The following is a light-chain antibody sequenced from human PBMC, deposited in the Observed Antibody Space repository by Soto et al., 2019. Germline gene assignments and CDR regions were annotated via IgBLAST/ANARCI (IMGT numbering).Light chain of an antibody. Sequence: QSVLTQPASVSGSPGQSITISCTGTSSDVGTYNLVSWYQQYPGKAPKLILYEVNKRPPGVSNRFSGSKSGNSASLTISGLQAEDETVYYCCSYAGGSALYVFGTGTKVTVL. CDR3: CSYAGGSALYV. CDR2: EVN. CDR1: SSDVGTYNL. V-gene: IGLV2-23*02. J-gene: IGLJ1*01.